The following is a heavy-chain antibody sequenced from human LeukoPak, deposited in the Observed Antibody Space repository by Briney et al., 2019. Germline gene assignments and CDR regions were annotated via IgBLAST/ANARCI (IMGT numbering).Heavy chain of an antibody. J-gene: IGHJ6*03. CDR3: AKNGDRGAYCTGGTCYPYFYYYMDV. CDR2: IRYDGSNR. D-gene: IGHD2-15*01. V-gene: IGHV3-30*02. Sequence: GGSLRLSCGVSGFTFSSYGMHWVRQAPGKGLEWVAYIRYDGSNRHYADSVKGRFTISRDNSKNTLYLQMTSLRAEDTAIYYCAKNGDRGAYCTGGTCYPYFYYYMDVWGKGTTVTI. CDR1: GFTFSSYG.